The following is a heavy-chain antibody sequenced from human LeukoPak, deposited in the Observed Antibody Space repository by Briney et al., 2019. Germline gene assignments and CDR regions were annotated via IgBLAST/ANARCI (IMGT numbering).Heavy chain of an antibody. CDR3: ARDFSYGSGFDY. V-gene: IGHV3-64*01. D-gene: IGHD5-18*01. Sequence: PGGSLRLSCAASGFSISSYALHWVRQAPGKGLQYVSGISNGGSIDYANSVKGRFTISRDNSKNTLYLQMGSLRPEDMAVYYCARDFSYGSGFDYWGQGTLVTVSS. CDR2: ISNGGSI. J-gene: IGHJ4*02. CDR1: GFSISSYA.